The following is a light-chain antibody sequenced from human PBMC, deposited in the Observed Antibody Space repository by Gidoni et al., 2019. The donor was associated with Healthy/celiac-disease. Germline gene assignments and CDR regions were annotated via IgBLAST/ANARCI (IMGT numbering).Light chain of an antibody. Sequence: DIQLTQSPSFLSASVGDRVTITCRATQGISSYLAWYQQKPGKATKLLIYAASTLQSGVPSRFSGSGSGTEFTLTISSLQPEDCATYYCQQLNSYPLLTFGGGTKVEIK. V-gene: IGKV1-9*01. CDR2: AAS. CDR1: QGISSY. J-gene: IGKJ4*01. CDR3: QQLNSYPLLT.